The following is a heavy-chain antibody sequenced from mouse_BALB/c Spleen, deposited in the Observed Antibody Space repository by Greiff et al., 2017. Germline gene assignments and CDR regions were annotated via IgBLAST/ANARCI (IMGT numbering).Heavy chain of an antibody. CDR2: ISNGGGST. Sequence: EVMLVESGGGLVQPGGSLKLSCAASGFTFSSYTMSWVRQTPEKRLEWVAYISNGGGSTYYPDTVKGRFTISRDNAKNTLYLQMSSLKSEDTAMYYCASTARATYPHAMDYWGQGTSVTVSS. CDR1: GFTFSSYT. D-gene: IGHD3-1*01. J-gene: IGHJ4*01. CDR3: ASTARATYPHAMDY. V-gene: IGHV5-12-2*01.